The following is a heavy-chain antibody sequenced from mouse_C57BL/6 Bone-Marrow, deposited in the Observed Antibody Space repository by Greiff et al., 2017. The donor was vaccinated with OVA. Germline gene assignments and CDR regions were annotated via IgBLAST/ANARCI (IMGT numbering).Heavy chain of an antibody. CDR1: GYTFTSYW. D-gene: IGHD2-1*01. CDR2: IDPSDSYT. CDR3: AREGYYGNYGLAY. Sequence: QVQLQQPGAELVMPGASVKLSCKASGYTFTSYWMHWVKQRPGQGLEWIGEIDPSDSYTNYNQQFKGKSTLTVDKSSSTAYMQRSSLTSADAAVYYCAREGYYGNYGLAYWGQGTLVTVSA. V-gene: IGHV1-69*01. J-gene: IGHJ3*01.